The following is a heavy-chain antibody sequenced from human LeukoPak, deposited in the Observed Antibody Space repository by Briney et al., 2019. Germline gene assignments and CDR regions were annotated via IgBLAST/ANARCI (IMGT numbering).Heavy chain of an antibody. CDR2: IYHSGST. J-gene: IGHJ5*02. V-gene: IGHV4-38-2*02. CDR3: ARGVVVVPAAIGNWFDP. D-gene: IGHD2-2*01. Sequence: SETLSLTCTVSGHSISSGYYWGWIRQPPGKGLEWIGSIYHSGSTYYNPSLKSRVTISVDTSKNQFSLKLSSVTAADTAVYYCARGVVVVPAAIGNWFDPWGQGTLVTVSS. CDR1: GHSISSGYY.